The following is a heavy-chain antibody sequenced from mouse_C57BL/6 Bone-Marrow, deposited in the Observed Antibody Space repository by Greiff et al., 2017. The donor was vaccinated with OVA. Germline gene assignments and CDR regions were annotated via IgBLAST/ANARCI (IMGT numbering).Heavy chain of an antibody. V-gene: IGHV3-5*01. J-gene: IGHJ2*01. D-gene: IGHD3-2*02. CDR2: IYYSGTI. Sequence: VQLKESGPGLVKPSQTVFLTCTVTGISITTGNYRWSWIRQFPGNKLEWIGYIYYSGTITYNPSLTSRTTITRDTPKNQFFLEMNSLTAEDTATYYCARERGSSGVFDYWGQGTTLTVSS. CDR1: GISITTGNYR. CDR3: ARERGSSGVFDY.